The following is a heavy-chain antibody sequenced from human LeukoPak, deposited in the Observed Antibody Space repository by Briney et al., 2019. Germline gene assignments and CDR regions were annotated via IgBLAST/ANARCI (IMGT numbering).Heavy chain of an antibody. CDR3: GRHSIAMIVVVLDY. Sequence: AETLSLTCTVSGVSISSSSYYWGWVRQPPGKGLEWIVSIYYSGSNYDNSSLKSLITITVDTSKKQLPLKLSSVTAADTAVYYCGRHSIAMIVVVLDYWGEGTLVTVS. V-gene: IGHV4-39*01. CDR2: IYYSGSN. D-gene: IGHD3-22*01. J-gene: IGHJ4*02. CDR1: GVSISSSSYY.